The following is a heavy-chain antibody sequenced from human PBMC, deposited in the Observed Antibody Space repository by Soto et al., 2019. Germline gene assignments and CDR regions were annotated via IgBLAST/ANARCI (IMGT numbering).Heavy chain of an antibody. J-gene: IGHJ4*02. D-gene: IGHD6-19*01. CDR3: ARAGSSGRRFDY. V-gene: IGHV1-46*03. CDR1: GYTFTSYY. Sequence: QVQLVQSGAEVERPGASVRVSCKASGYTFTSYYMHWVRQAPGQGLEWMGIINPSGGSTTYAQKFQGRVTMTRDTSTSTVYMELSSLRSEDTAVYHCARAGSSGRRFDYWGQGTLVTVSS. CDR2: INPSGGST.